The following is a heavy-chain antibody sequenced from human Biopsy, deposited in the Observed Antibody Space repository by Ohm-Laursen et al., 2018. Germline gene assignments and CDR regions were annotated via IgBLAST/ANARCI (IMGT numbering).Heavy chain of an antibody. Sequence: GASVKVSCKASGYTFTSYDINWMRQATGQGLEWMGWMNPNSGNTDYAQKFQGRVTMTRNTSISTAYMELNSLRSEDTAVYYCARGSFWFGGNYYYYGMDVWGQGTTVTVSS. CDR3: ARGSFWFGGNYYYYGMDV. CDR2: MNPNSGNT. J-gene: IGHJ6*02. D-gene: IGHD3-10*01. CDR1: GYTFTSYD. V-gene: IGHV1-8*01.